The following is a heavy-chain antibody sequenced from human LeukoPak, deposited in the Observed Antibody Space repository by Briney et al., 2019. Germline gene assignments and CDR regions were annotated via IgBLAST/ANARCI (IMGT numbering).Heavy chain of an antibody. CDR3: ASYTMTPTWGYFDY. D-gene: IGHD3-22*01. CDR1: GGSISSSSYY. V-gene: IGHV4-39*01. CDR2: IYYSGST. Sequence: SETLSLTCTVSGGSISSSSYYWGWIRQPPGKGLEWIGSIYYSGSTYYNPSLKSRVTISVDTSKNQFSLKLSSVTAADTAVYYCASYTMTPTWGYFDYWGQGTLVTVSS. J-gene: IGHJ4*02.